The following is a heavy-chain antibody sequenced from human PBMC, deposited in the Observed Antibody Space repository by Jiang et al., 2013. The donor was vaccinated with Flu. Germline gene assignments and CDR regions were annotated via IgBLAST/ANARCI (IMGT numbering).Heavy chain of an antibody. CDR1: GDSVSSNSAA. D-gene: IGHD6-13*01. CDR3: ARDQGDSSSWYGRWFDP. J-gene: IGHJ5*02. V-gene: IGHV6-1*01. Sequence: TLSLTCAISGDSVSSNSAAWNWIRQSPSRGLEWLGRTYYRSKWYNDYAVSVKSRITINPDTSKNQFSLQLNSVTPEDTAVYYCARDQGDSSSWYGRWFDPWGQGTLVTVSS. CDR2: TYYRSKWYN.